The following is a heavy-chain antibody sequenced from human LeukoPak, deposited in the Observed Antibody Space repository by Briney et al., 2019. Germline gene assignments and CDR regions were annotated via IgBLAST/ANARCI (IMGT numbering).Heavy chain of an antibody. CDR3: ASYTGNDAFDI. D-gene: IGHD2-2*02. CDR2: IYTSGST. J-gene: IGHJ3*02. Sequence: SQTLSLTCTVPGGSISSGSYYWSWIRQPAGKGLEWIGRIYTSGSTNYNPSLKSRVTISVDTSKNQFSLKLSSVTAADTAVYYCASYTGNDAFDIWGQGTMVTVSS. V-gene: IGHV4-61*02. CDR1: GGSISSGSYY.